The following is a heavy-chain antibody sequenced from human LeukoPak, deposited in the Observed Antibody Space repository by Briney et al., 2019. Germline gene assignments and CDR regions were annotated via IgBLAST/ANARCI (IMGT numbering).Heavy chain of an antibody. V-gene: IGHV1-18*01. J-gene: IGHJ3*02. CDR1: GYTFTSYG. D-gene: IGHD3-22*01. CDR3: ARWLTEASGYYYLHAFDI. CDR2: VSAYNGNT. Sequence: ASVKVSRKASGYTFTSYGISWVRQAPGQGLEWMGWVSAYNGNTNYAQKLQGRVTMTTDTSTSTAYMELRSLRSDDTAVYYCARWLTEASGYYYLHAFDIWGQGTMVTVSS.